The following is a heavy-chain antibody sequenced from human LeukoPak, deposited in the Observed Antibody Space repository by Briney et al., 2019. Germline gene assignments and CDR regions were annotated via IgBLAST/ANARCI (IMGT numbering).Heavy chain of an antibody. D-gene: IGHD4-17*01. CDR1: GGTFSSYT. Sequence: SVKVSCKASGGTFSSYTISWVRQAPGQGLEWMGRIIPILGIANYAQKFQGRVTITADKSTSTAYMELSSLRSEDTAVYYCASSTSNGDPRESLNWFDPWGQGTLVTVSS. J-gene: IGHJ5*02. CDR3: ASSTSNGDPRESLNWFDP. CDR2: IIPILGIA. V-gene: IGHV1-69*02.